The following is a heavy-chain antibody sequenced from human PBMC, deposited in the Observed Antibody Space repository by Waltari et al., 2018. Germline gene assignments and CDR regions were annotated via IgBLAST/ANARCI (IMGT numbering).Heavy chain of an antibody. CDR3: TTGPKVVLYNY. D-gene: IGHD2-15*01. V-gene: IGHV3-11*01. J-gene: IGHJ4*02. CDR1: GFGFGDYY. CDR2: ISSSGDTI. Sequence: QVQLVESGGALVKPGGSLRLSCTASGFGFGDYYMNWIRQTPRKCLEWVSYISSSGDTIYYAASVKGRFTVSRDNAINSLFLQMNSLGVEDTAIYYCTTGPKVVLYNYWGQGTLVTVSS.